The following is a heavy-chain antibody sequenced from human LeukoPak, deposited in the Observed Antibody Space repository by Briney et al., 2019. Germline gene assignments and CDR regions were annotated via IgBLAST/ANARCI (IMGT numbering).Heavy chain of an antibody. D-gene: IGHD5-18*01. CDR1: EFTFRSYS. CDR2: ISSSSSYI. CDR3: ARADWDTAMIDY. J-gene: IGHJ4*02. V-gene: IGHV3-21*01. Sequence: GGSLRLSCAGSEFTFRSYSMHWVRQAPGKGLEWVSSISSSSSYIYYADSVKGRFTISRDNAKNSLYLQMSSLRAEDTAVYYCARADWDTAMIDYWGQGTLVTVSS.